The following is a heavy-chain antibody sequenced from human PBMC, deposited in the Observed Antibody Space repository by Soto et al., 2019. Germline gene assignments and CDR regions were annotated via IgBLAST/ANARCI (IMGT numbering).Heavy chain of an antibody. D-gene: IGHD2-2*01. CDR3: TRWIGYVDY. CDR1: GFRYSTHC. Sequence: EVQLLESGGGLVQPGGSLRLSFAVSGFRYSTHCVTWVRQAPGKGLEWVSGVSGGSRTTHYKDSVRGRFTVTGDNSNSTVYLEMNTLRLVHRAGYYCTRWIGYVDYWGQGTLVIGS. CDR2: VSGGSRTT. V-gene: IGHV3-23*01. J-gene: IGHJ4*02.